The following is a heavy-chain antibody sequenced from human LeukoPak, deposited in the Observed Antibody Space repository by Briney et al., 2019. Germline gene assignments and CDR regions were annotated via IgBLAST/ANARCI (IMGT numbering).Heavy chain of an antibody. J-gene: IGHJ6*03. CDR1: GGTFNSYA. D-gene: IGHD1-26*01. CDR2: IIPIFGTA. Sequence: SVKVSCKASGGTFNSYAISWVRQAPGQGLEWMGRIIPIFGTANYAQKFQGRVTITTDESTSTAYMELSSLRSEDTAVYYCARDREPEVYYMDVWGKGTTVTVSS. CDR3: ARDREPEVYYMDV. V-gene: IGHV1-69*05.